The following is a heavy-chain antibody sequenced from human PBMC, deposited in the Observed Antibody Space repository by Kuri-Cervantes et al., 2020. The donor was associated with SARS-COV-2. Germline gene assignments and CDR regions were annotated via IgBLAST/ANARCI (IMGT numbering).Heavy chain of an antibody. CDR1: GFTFSSYG. D-gene: IGHD1-26*01. V-gene: IGHV3-30*02. J-gene: IGHJ6*03. CDR3: AKDESAWEWYYYYCMDV. Sequence: GESLKISCAASGFTFSSYGMHWVRQAPGKGLEWVAFIRYDGSNKYYADSVKGRFTISRDNSKNTLHLQMNSLRAEDTAVYYCAKDESAWEWYYYYCMDVWGKGTTVTVSS. CDR2: IRYDGSNK.